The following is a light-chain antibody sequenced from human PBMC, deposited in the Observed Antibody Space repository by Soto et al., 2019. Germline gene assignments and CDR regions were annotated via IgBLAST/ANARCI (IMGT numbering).Light chain of an antibody. Sequence: SYELTQAPSVSVAPGETARITCRGNNIGGKSVHWYQHKPGQAPVLVIYFDTDRPSGIPERLSGSNSGNTATLTISRVEAGDEADYYCHVWDSLTDDWVFGGGTKLTVL. CDR1: NIGGKS. CDR2: FDT. CDR3: HVWDSLTDDWV. V-gene: IGLV3-21*01. J-gene: IGLJ3*02.